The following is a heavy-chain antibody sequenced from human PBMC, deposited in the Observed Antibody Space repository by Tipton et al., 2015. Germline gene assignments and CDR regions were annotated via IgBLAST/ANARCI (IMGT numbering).Heavy chain of an antibody. J-gene: IGHJ5*02. Sequence: QLVQSGAEVKKPGSSLKVSCKVSGGTFSDYAITWVRQAPGQGLEWMGQIIPIFASGSYAQKFQGRVTITADESTSTAYMELTNLRSDDTAVYYCAKDSTSPGNWFDPWGQGTLVTVSS. V-gene: IGHV1-69*01. D-gene: IGHD6-13*01. CDR3: AKDSTSPGNWFDP. CDR1: GGTFSDYA. CDR2: IIPIFASG.